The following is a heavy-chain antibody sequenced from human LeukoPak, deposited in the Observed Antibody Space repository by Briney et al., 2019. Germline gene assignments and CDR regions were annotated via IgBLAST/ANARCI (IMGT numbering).Heavy chain of an antibody. CDR2: IYYSGST. J-gene: IGHJ4*02. D-gene: IGHD4/OR15-4a*01. CDR1: GGSISIGDYY. CDR3: ARELTYADY. Sequence: SETLSLTCAVSGGSISIGDYYWSWIRQPPGKCLEWVGYIYYSGSTYYNPSLKSRVTMSVDTSKNQFSLKLSSVTAADTAVYYCARELTYADYWGQGTLVTVSS. V-gene: IGHV4-30-4*01.